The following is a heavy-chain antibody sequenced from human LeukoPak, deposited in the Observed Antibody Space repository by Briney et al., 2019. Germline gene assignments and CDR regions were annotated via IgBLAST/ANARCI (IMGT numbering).Heavy chain of an antibody. V-gene: IGHV3-9*01. D-gene: IGHD3-3*01. Sequence: PPGGSLRLSCAASGFTFDDYAMHWVRQAPGKGLEWVSGISWNSGSIGYADSVKGRFTISRDNAKNSLYLQMNSLRAEDTALYYFEKDIGDFWSGYYDYGGQGPLVTVSS. CDR3: EKDIGDFWSGYYDY. CDR1: GFTFDDYA. CDR2: ISWNSGSI. J-gene: IGHJ4*02.